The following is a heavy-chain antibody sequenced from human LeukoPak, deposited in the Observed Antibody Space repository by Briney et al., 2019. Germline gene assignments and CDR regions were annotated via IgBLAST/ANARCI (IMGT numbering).Heavy chain of an antibody. CDR3: ARERWELLTRPGWFDP. D-gene: IGHD1-26*01. J-gene: IGHJ5*02. V-gene: IGHV4-61*01. CDR2: IYYSGNT. Sequence: SETLSLTCTVSGGSVSSGRYYWSWIRQPPGKGLEWIGYIYYSGNTNYNPSLKSRVTISVDTSKNQFSLKLSSVTAADTAVYYCARERWELLTRPGWFDPWGQGTLVTVSS. CDR1: GGSVSSGRYY.